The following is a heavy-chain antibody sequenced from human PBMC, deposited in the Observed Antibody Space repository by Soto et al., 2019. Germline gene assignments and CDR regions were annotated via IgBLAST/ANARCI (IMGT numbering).Heavy chain of an antibody. CDR3: ARTDGDLDY. Sequence: RASVKVSCKASGYTFTRYDINWVRQAPGQGLEWMGWTNPKSGFTGSAQKFQGRITMTRDSSISTAYMELNSLRSEDTAVYYCARTDGDLDYWGQGTLVTVSS. J-gene: IGHJ4*02. V-gene: IGHV1-8*01. D-gene: IGHD4-17*01. CDR1: GYTFTRYD. CDR2: TNPKSGFT.